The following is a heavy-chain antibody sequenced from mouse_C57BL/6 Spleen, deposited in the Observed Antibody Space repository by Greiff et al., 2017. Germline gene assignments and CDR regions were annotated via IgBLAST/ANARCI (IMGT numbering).Heavy chain of an antibody. V-gene: IGHV1-15*01. CDR3: TRYYYGSSYLYYYAMDY. CDR1: GYTFTDYE. Sequence: VKLVESGAELVRPGASVTLSCKASGYTFTDYEMHWVKQTPVHGLEWIGAIDPETGGTAYNQKFKGKAILTADKSSSAAYMELRSLTSEDSAVYYCTRYYYGSSYLYYYAMDYWGQGTSVTVSS. J-gene: IGHJ4*01. CDR2: IDPETGGT. D-gene: IGHD1-1*01.